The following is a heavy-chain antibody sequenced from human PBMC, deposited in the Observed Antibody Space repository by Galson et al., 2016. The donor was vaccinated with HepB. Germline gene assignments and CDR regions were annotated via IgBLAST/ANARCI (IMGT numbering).Heavy chain of an antibody. Sequence: SLRLSCAASGFTFSTYTIHWVRQAPGKGLEWVALISYDGSNKFYADSVKGRFIVSRDNSKNTLHLQFSSLRDEDTAVYYCARDLAVGRYFDYCCQGTLVTVSS. V-gene: IGHV3-30-3*01. D-gene: IGHD2-15*01. CDR2: ISYDGSNK. J-gene: IGHJ4*02. CDR1: GFTFSTYT. CDR3: ARDLAVGRYFDY.